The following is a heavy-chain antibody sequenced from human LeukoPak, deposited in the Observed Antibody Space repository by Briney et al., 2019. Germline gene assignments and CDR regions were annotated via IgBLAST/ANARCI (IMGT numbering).Heavy chain of an antibody. V-gene: IGHV4-39*07. CDR3: ARRYGSGSYGYYYYYMDV. CDR2: IYYSWST. CDR1: GIHLSSSSYY. D-gene: IGHD3-10*01. J-gene: IGHJ6*03. Sequence: WGTPSLTCTVSGIHLSSSSYYWGWIRQPPGKGLEWIGSIYYSWSTYYNPSLKSRVTISVDTSKNQFSLKLSSVTAADTAVYYCARRYGSGSYGYYYYYMDVWGKGTTVTVSS.